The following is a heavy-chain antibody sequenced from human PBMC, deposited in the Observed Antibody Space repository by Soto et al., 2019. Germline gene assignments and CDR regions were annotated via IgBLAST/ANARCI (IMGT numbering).Heavy chain of an antibody. CDR1: GFTFSSYA. V-gene: IGHV3-23*01. CDR2: ISGSGGST. D-gene: IGHD6-6*01. CDR3: AKDSVIHAEYSSSSIDY. Sequence: GGSLRLSCAASGFTFSSYAMSWVRQAPGKGLEWVSAISGSGGSTYYADSVEGRFTISRDNSKNTLYLQMNSLRAEDTAVYYCAKDSVIHAEYSSSSIDYWGQGTLVTVSS. J-gene: IGHJ4*02.